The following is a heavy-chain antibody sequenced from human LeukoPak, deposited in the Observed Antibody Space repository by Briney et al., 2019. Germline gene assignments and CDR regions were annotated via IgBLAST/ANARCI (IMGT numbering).Heavy chain of an antibody. CDR2: ISYDGSNK. J-gene: IGHJ6*03. CDR1: GFTFSSYA. CDR3: AKLGNYYGPGSDYYMDV. V-gene: IGHV3-30*04. Sequence: PGRSLRLSCAASGFTFSSYAMHWVRQAPGKGLEWVALISYDGSNKYYADSVKGRFTISRDNSKNTLYLQMKSLRAEDTAVYYCAKLGNYYGPGSDYYMDVWGKGTTVTVSS. D-gene: IGHD3-10*01.